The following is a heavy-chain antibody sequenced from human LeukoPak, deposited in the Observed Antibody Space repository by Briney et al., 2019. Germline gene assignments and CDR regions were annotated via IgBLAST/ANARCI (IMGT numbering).Heavy chain of an antibody. D-gene: IGHD6-13*01. Sequence: PGGSLRLSCAASGFTFSSYEMNWVRQAPGKGLEWVSYISSSGSTIYYADSVKGRFTISRDNAKNSLYLQMNSLRAEDTAVYYCARDNRYSSPWGWFDPWGQGTLVAVSS. CDR2: ISSSGSTI. CDR3: ARDNRYSSPWGWFDP. J-gene: IGHJ5*02. CDR1: GFTFSSYE. V-gene: IGHV3-48*03.